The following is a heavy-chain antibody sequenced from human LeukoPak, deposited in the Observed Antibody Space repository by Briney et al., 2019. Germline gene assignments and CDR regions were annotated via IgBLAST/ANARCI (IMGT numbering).Heavy chain of an antibody. CDR2: INHSGST. V-gene: IGHV4-34*01. J-gene: IGHJ5*02. CDR1: GGSFSGYY. Sequence: SETLSLTCAVYGGSFSGYYWSWIRQAPGKGLEWIGEINHSGSTNYNPSLKSRVTISVDTSKNQFSLKLSSVTAADTAVYYCARGVSGSGSYRNWFDPWGQGTLVTVSS. CDR3: ARGVSGSGSYRNWFDP. D-gene: IGHD3-10*01.